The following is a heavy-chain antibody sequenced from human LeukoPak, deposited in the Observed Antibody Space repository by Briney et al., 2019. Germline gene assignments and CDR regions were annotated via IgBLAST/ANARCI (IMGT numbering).Heavy chain of an antibody. CDR3: ARRGGSGSYYYYYYMDV. Sequence: SETLSLTCTVSSGSISSYYWSWIRQPPGKGLEWIGYIYYSGSTNYNPSLKSRVTISVDTSKNQFSLKLSSVTAADTAVYYCARRGGSGSYYYYYYMDVWGKGTTVTISS. V-gene: IGHV4-59*08. D-gene: IGHD3-10*01. CDR1: SGSISSYY. CDR2: IYYSGST. J-gene: IGHJ6*03.